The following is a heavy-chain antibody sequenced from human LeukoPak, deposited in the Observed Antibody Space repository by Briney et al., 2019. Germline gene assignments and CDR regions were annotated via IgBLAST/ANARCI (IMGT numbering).Heavy chain of an antibody. V-gene: IGHV4-39*07. Sequence: KPSETPSLTCTVSGGSISNTNYYWAWIRQPPGRGLEWIGSIYYTGTTFDNPSLKSRVTLSVDTSKNQFSLRLTSVTAADTAFYYCAREEYSSDWYGHDSWGQGTLVTVSS. CDR1: GGSISNTNYY. D-gene: IGHD6-13*01. CDR2: IYYTGTT. CDR3: AREEYSSDWYGHDS. J-gene: IGHJ4*02.